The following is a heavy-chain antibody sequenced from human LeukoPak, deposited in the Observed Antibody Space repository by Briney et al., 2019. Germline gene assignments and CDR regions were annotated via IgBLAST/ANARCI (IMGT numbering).Heavy chain of an antibody. J-gene: IGHJ4*02. D-gene: IGHD6-13*01. CDR3: ARGGLAAAAGTAFDY. CDR2: IGTAGDT. CDR1: GFTFSSCD. V-gene: IGHV3-13*01. Sequence: GGSLRLSCAASGFTFSSCDMHWVRQATGKGLEWVSAIGTAGDTYYPGSVKGRFTISRENAKNSLYLQMNSLRAGDTAVYYCARGGLAAAAGTAFDYWGQGTLVTVSS.